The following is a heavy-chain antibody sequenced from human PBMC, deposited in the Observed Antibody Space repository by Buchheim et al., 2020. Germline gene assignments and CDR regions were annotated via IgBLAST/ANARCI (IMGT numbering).Heavy chain of an antibody. CDR3: ARDARLWFGELAHWYFDL. CDR2: ISSSSSTI. Sequence: EVQLVESGGGLVQPGGSLRLSCAASGFTFSSYSMNWVRQAPGKGLEWVSYISSSSSTIYYADSVKGRFTISRDNAKNSLYLQMNSLRAEDTAVYYCARDARLWFGELAHWYFDLWGRGTL. D-gene: IGHD3-10*01. CDR1: GFTFSSYS. J-gene: IGHJ2*01. V-gene: IGHV3-48*01.